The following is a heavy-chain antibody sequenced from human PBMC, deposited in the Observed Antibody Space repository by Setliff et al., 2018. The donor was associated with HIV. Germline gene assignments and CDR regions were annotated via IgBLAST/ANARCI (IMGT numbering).Heavy chain of an antibody. CDR3: ATRPRIAARPFDY. Sequence: SETLSLTCSVSGVSVGSGDYYWHWIRQHPEKALEWIGYIFHSGDTYYDPSLKSRISMSVDTSKNQFSLELTSLTAADTAVYYCATRPRIAARPFDYWGQGMLVTVSS. V-gene: IGHV4-31*03. CDR1: GVSVGSGDYY. D-gene: IGHD6-6*01. CDR2: IFHSGDT. J-gene: IGHJ4*02.